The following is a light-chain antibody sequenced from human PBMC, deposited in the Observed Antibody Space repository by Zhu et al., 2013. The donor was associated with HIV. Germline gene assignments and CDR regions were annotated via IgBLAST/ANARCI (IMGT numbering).Light chain of an antibody. CDR1: QGIRNY. CDR3: LQHNSYPIS. Sequence: DIQMTQSPSSLSASVGDRVTITCRASQGIRNYLAWYQQKPGKAPKLLIYAASTLQSGVPSRFSGSGSGTEFTLTISSLQPEDSATYYCLQHNSYPISFGGGTKVEIK. J-gene: IGKJ4*01. CDR2: AAS. V-gene: IGKV1-17*01.